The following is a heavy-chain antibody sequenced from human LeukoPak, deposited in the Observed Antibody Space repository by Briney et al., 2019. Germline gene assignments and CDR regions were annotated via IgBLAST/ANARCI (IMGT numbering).Heavy chain of an antibody. D-gene: IGHD3-3*01. CDR1: GGSISSYY. CDR2: IYDSGST. CDR3: QSRFLEWLLDY. J-gene: IGHJ4*02. V-gene: IGHV4-59*04. Sequence: SETLSLTCTVSGGSISSYYWSWIRQPPGKGLEWIGYIYDSGSTFYNPSLKSRVIISVDTSKNQFSLKLSSVTAADTAVYYCQSRFLEWLLDYWGQGTLVTVSS.